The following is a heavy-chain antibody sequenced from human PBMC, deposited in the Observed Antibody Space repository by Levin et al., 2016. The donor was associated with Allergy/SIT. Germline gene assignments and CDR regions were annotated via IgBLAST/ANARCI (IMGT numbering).Heavy chain of an antibody. J-gene: IGHJ4*02. CDR3: ARSPVDSSGYYSNLDY. Sequence: VRQMPGKGLEWMGIIYPGDSDTRYSPSFQGQVTISADKSISTAYLQWSSLKASDTAMYYCARSPVDSSGYYSNLDYWGQGTLVIVSS. D-gene: IGHD3-22*01. CDR2: IYPGDSDT. V-gene: IGHV5-51*01.